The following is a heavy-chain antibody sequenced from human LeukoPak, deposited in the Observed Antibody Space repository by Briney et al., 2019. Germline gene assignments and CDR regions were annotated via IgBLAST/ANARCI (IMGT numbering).Heavy chain of an antibody. J-gene: IGHJ4*02. D-gene: IGHD2-21*02. Sequence: GGSLRLSCAASGFTFSSYWMSWVRQAPGKGLEWAANIKQDGSEKYYVDSVKGRFTISRDNAKNSLYLQMNSLRAEDTAVYYCARVCGGDCYSFGYYFDYWGQGTLVTVSS. CDR1: GFTFSSYW. CDR2: IKQDGSEK. CDR3: ARVCGGDCYSFGYYFDY. V-gene: IGHV3-7*01.